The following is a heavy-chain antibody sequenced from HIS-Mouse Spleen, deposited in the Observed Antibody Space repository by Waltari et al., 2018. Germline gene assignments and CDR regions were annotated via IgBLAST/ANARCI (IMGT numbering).Heavy chain of an antibody. Sequence: QLQLQESGPGLVKPSETLSLTCTVSGGSISSSSYYWGWIRQPPGKGLEWIGSIYYSGRTYHNPYLKSRVTISVDTSKNQFSLKLSSVTAADTAVYYCAREIPYSSSWYDWYFDLWGRGTLVTVSS. J-gene: IGHJ2*01. D-gene: IGHD6-13*01. CDR2: IYYSGRT. CDR1: GGSISSSSYY. V-gene: IGHV4-39*07. CDR3: AREIPYSSSWYDWYFDL.